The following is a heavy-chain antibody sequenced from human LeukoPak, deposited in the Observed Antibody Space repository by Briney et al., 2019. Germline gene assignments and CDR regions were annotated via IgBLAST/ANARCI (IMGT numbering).Heavy chain of an antibody. D-gene: IGHD5-12*01. Sequence: GGSLRLSCAASGFTFSRYWMGWVRQAPGKGLEWVASIKEDGSEKYYVDPVKGRFTISRDNAKNSMYLQMNGLRAEDTALYYCARVVAAGSDYWGQGTLVTVTS. CDR1: GFTFSRYW. J-gene: IGHJ4*02. CDR3: ARVVAAGSDY. CDR2: IKEDGSEK. V-gene: IGHV3-7*01.